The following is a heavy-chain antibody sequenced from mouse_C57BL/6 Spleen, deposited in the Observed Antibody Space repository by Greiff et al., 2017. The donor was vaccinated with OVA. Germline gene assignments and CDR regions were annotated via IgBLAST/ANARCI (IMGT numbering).Heavy chain of an antibody. J-gene: IGHJ4*01. V-gene: IGHV5-17*01. CDR3: ARRKDYAKDD. Sequence: EVNVVESGGGLVKPGGSLKLSCAASGFTFSDYGMHWVRQAPEKGLEWVAYISSGSSTIYYADTVKGRFTMSRDNAKNTPFLQLTSGVSGDTAMYYCARRKDYAKDDWGQGTTVTVSS. CDR2: ISSGSSTI. CDR1: GFTFSDYG.